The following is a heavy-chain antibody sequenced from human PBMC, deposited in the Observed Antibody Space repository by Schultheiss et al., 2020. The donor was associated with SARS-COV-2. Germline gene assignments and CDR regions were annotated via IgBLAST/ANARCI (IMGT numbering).Heavy chain of an antibody. CDR3: ARTNPDYDFWSGYHNDAFDI. J-gene: IGHJ3*02. V-gene: IGHV4-61*02. D-gene: IGHD3-3*01. Sequence: SETLSLTCAVSGGSISSGSYYWSWIRQPAGKGLEWIGRIYTSGSTNYNPSLKSRVSMSVDTSKNQFSLKLSSVTAADTAVYYCARTNPDYDFWSGYHNDAFDIWGQGTMVTVSS. CDR2: IYTSGST. CDR1: GGSISSGSYY.